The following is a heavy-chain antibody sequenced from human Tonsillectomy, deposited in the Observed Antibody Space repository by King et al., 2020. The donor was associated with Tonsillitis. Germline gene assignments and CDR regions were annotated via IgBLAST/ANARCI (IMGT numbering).Heavy chain of an antibody. CDR3: ARESDGRPWNGMDV. Sequence: VQLQQWGAGLLKPSETLSLTCAVYGGSFSDYYWSWIRQPPGKGLEWMGEINHSGSTNYNPSLKSRVTISVDTSKNQFSLKLTSVTAADTAVYYCARESDGRPWNGMDVWGQGTTVTVSS. V-gene: IGHV4-34*01. CDR2: INHSGST. D-gene: IGHD6-6*01. CDR1: GGSFSDYY. J-gene: IGHJ6*02.